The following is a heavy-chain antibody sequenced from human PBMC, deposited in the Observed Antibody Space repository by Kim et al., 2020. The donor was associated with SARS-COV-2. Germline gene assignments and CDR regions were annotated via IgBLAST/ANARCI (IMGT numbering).Heavy chain of an antibody. CDR1: GVSITTTGTW. CDR3: AGTNRPYVPVAS. D-gene: IGHD1-1*01. V-gene: IGHV4-4*02. J-gene: IGHJ1*01. CDR2: IYHTGTT. Sequence: SETLSLTCAVYGVSITTTGTWWSWVRQPPGKGLEWIGDIYHTGTTNYIPSLKRRVTISVDKSKNQFSLNLYSVTAADTAVYYCAGTNRPYVPVASWCQGT.